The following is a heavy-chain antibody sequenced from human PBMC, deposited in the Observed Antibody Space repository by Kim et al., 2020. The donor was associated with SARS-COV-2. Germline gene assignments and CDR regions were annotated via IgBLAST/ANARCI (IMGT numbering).Heavy chain of an antibody. Sequence: GGSLRLSCAASGFTFSSYAMHWVRQAPGKGLEWVAVISYDGSNKYYADSVKGRFTISRDNSKNTLYLQMNSLRAEDTAVYYCARDATYYFDYLCQGTLVT. J-gene: IGHJ4*02. CDR3: ARDATYYFDY. V-gene: IGHV3-30-3*01. CDR2: ISYDGSNK. CDR1: GFTFSSYA.